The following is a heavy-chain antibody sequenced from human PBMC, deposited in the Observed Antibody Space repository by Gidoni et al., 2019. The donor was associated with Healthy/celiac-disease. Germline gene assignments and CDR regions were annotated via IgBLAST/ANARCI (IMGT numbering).Heavy chain of an antibody. CDR2: INPNSGGT. CDR1: GYTFTGYY. V-gene: IGHV1-2*02. Sequence: QVQLVQSGAEVKKPGASVKVSCKASGYTFTGYYMHWVRQAPGQGLEWMGWINPNSGGTNYAQKFQGRVTMTRDTSISTAYMELSRLRSDDTAVYYCARDNSNQGGGYYTGIFYGANFDYWGQGTLVTVSS. D-gene: IGHD3-3*01. CDR3: ARDNSNQGGGYYTGIFYGANFDY. J-gene: IGHJ4*02.